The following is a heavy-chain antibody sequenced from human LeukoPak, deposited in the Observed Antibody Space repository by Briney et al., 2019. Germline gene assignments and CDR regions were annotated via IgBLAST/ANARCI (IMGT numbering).Heavy chain of an antibody. V-gene: IGHV4-61*02. J-gene: IGHJ4*02. CDR1: GGSISSGSYY. CDR2: IYTSGST. Sequence: SETLSLTCTVSGGSISSGSYYWSWIRQPAGKGLEWIGRIYTSGSTNYNPSLKSRVTISVDTSKNQFSLKLSSVTAADTAVYYCAREVYSSGRSDYWGQGTLVTVSS. CDR3: AREVYSSGRSDY. D-gene: IGHD6-19*01.